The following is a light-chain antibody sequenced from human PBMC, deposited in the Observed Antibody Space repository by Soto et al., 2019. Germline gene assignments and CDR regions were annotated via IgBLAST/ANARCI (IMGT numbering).Light chain of an antibody. V-gene: IGKV3-20*01. CDR2: GAS. Sequence: EIVLTQSPGTLSLSPGERATLSCRASQSVSSSYLAWYQQKPGQAPRLLIYGASSRATGIPDRFSGSGSRTDFTLTISRLEPEDFAVYYCQQYGSRITFGPGTKVDIK. J-gene: IGKJ3*01. CDR1: QSVSSSY. CDR3: QQYGSRIT.